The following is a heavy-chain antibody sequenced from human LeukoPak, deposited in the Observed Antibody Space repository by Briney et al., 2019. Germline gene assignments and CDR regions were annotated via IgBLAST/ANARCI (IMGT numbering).Heavy chain of an antibody. CDR1: GGSISSSSYY. J-gene: IGHJ3*02. CDR3: VRLPRAIFGVVIGNDAFDI. CDR2: IYYSGST. V-gene: IGHV4-39*01. Sequence: SETLSPTCTVSGGSISSSSYYWGWIRQPPGKGLEWIGSIYYSGSTYYNPSLKSRVTISVDTSKNQFSLKLSSVTAADTAVYYCVRLPRAIFGVVIGNDAFDIWGQGTMVTVSS. D-gene: IGHD3-3*01.